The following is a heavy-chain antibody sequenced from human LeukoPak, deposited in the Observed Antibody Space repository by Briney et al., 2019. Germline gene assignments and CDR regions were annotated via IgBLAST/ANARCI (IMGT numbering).Heavy chain of an antibody. CDR3: ARAFRPASDPHDFYDF. J-gene: IGHJ3*01. D-gene: IGHD3/OR15-3a*01. CDR2: ISPSGDRT. V-gene: IGHV3-64*02. Sequence: GGSLRLSCAASGFTFTNHPMHWVRQTSGKRLEYVSAISPSGDRTWYADFVRGRFTISRDNSKNTMYLQMGGLRPEDMGVYYCARAFRPASDPHDFYDFWGRGTTVTVSS. CDR1: GFTFTNHP.